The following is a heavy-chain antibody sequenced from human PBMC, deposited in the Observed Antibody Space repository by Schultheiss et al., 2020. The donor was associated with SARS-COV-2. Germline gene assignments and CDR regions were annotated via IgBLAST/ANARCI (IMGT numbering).Heavy chain of an antibody. D-gene: IGHD2-21*02. V-gene: IGHV4-34*01. Sequence: SETLSLTCAVYGGSFSGYYWSWIRQPPGKGLEWIGYIYYSGSTYYNPSLKSRVTISVDTSKNQFSLKLSPVTAADTAVYYCVRVAVVTVNWFDPWGQGTLVTVSS. J-gene: IGHJ5*02. CDR3: VRVAVVTVNWFDP. CDR1: GGSFSGYY. CDR2: IYYSGST.